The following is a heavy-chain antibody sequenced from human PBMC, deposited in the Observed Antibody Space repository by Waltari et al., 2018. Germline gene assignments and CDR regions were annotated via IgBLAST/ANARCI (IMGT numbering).Heavy chain of an antibody. V-gene: IGHV4-4*07. CDR3: ARGATYCTNGVCYDYFDY. CDR1: GRPISSYH. D-gene: IGHD2-8*01. J-gene: IGHJ4*02. Sequence: QVQLQESGPGLVKPSETLSLTCTLPGRPISSYHLTWIRQPAGTGLEWIGRIYTSGSTNYNPSLKSRVTMSVDTSKNQFSLKLSSVTAADTAVYYCARGATYCTNGVCYDYFDYWGQGTLVTVSS. CDR2: IYTSGST.